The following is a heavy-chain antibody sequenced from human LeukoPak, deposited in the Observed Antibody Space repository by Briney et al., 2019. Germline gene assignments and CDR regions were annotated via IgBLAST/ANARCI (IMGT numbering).Heavy chain of an antibody. Sequence: GGSLRLSCAASGFIFNGHWMHWVRQAPGKGLMWVSHIIGDGSSTNYADSVKGRFTIFRDNAKNTLYLQMNSLRAEDTAVYYCTRDVGFCSGGRCFPSGPADYWGQGTLVTVSS. CDR2: IIGDGSST. CDR3: TRDVGFCSGGRCFPSGPADY. J-gene: IGHJ4*02. D-gene: IGHD2-15*01. V-gene: IGHV3-74*01. CDR1: GFIFNGHW.